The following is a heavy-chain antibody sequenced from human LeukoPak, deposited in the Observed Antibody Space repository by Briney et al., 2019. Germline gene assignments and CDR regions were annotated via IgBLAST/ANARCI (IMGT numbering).Heavy chain of an antibody. CDR3: SPRGD. CDR2: IYYSGST. J-gene: IGHJ4*02. Sequence: SETLSLTRTVPGGSISNYFWSWIRQPPGKGLEWIGHIYYSGSTNYNPSLKSRVTISANTSKGQFSLKLTSVTAADTAVYYCSPRGDWGQGTLVTVSS. V-gene: IGHV4-59*12. CDR1: GGSISNYF.